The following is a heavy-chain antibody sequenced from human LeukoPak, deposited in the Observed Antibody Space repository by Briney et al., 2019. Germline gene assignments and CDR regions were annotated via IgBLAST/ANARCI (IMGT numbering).Heavy chain of an antibody. D-gene: IGHD3-22*01. Sequence: SETLSLACTVSGGSISSGGYYWSWIRQHPGKGLEWIGYIYYSGSTYYNPSLKSRVTISVDTSKNQFSLKLSSVTAADTAVYYCARGNYDSSGYGAVGYWGQGTLVTFSS. V-gene: IGHV4-31*03. CDR2: IYYSGST. CDR1: GGSISSGGYY. CDR3: ARGNYDSSGYGAVGY. J-gene: IGHJ4*02.